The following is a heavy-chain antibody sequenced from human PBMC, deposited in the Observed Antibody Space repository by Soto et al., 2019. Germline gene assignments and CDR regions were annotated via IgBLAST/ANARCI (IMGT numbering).Heavy chain of an antibody. J-gene: IGHJ4*02. D-gene: IGHD5-18*01. Sequence: EVQLVESGGGLVQPGGSLRLSCAASGFMFSAYWMSWVRQAPGKGLEWVANIHGDGGKIYYVDSVKGRFTISRDNAKRSLYLQMNSLRAEDTAVYYCARDFYGGYTYGPGDSWGQGALVAVSS. V-gene: IGHV3-7*01. CDR3: ARDFYGGYTYGPGDS. CDR2: IHGDGGKI. CDR1: GFMFSAYW.